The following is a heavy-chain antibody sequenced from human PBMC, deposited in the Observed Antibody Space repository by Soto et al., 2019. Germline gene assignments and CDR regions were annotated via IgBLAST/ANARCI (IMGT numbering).Heavy chain of an antibody. J-gene: IGHJ6*02. CDR1: GGTFSSYA. CDR2: IIPIFATA. Sequence: QVQLVQSGAEVKKPGSSVKVSCKASGGTFSSYAINWVRQAPGQGLEWMGGIIPIFATADYAQKFQGRVKITADECTSTAYRELSSLSSEDTAGYYCAQCLLGVNYYYGMDVWGQGTTVTVSS. CDR3: AQCLLGVNYYYGMDV. V-gene: IGHV1-69*12. D-gene: IGHD3-16*01.